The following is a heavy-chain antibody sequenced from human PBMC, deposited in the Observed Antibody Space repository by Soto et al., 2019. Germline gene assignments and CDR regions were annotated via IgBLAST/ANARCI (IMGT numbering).Heavy chain of an antibody. CDR3: ARRGYGSRWPNVYMDV. J-gene: IGHJ6*03. CDR1: GFTFSXYE. V-gene: IGHV3-64*01. CDR2: ISNNGAHT. Sequence: EAQLVESGGXLVQPGXSLRLXCAASGFTFSXYEMHWVRQAPGXXXXXXSGISNNGAHTDYAKSVKGRFTISRDNSENTLYLQMGSLRAEDMALYYCARRGYGSRWPNVYMDVWGKGTTVTVSS. D-gene: IGHD6-13*01.